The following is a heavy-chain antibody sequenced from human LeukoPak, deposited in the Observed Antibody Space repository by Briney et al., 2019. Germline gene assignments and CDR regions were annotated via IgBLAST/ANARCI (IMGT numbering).Heavy chain of an antibody. CDR1: GFTFSSYA. CDR3: AKDRIVGATFYYYYGMDV. J-gene: IGHJ6*02. D-gene: IGHD1-26*01. Sequence: GGSLRLSCAAPGFTFSSYAMSWVRQAPGKGLEWVSAISGSGGSTYYADSVKGWFTISRDNSKNTLYLQMNSLRAEDTAVYYCAKDRIVGATFYYYYGMDVWGQGTTVTVSS. CDR2: ISGSGGST. V-gene: IGHV3-23*01.